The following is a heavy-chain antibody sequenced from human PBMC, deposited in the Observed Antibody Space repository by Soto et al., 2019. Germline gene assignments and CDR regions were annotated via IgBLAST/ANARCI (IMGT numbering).Heavy chain of an antibody. J-gene: IGHJ4*02. CDR2: ISYDVFNK. CDR3: AKDKMDYGLFDS. Sequence: QVQLVESGGGVVQPGRSQRLSCSASGFTFSSYGMHWVRQAPGKGLECLAFISYDVFNKYYADSVQGRFTISRDNSQNTLSLQMNSLSPDDTALYYCAKDKMDYGLFDSWGRGTLVTVAS. CDR1: GFTFSSYG. D-gene: IGHD4-17*01. V-gene: IGHV3-30*18.